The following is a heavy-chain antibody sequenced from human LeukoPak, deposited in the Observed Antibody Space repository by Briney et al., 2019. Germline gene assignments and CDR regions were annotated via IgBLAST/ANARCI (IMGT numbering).Heavy chain of an antibody. J-gene: IGHJ5*02. CDR3: TKSDVGDYGT. V-gene: IGHV4-39*01. D-gene: IGHD4-17*01. Sequence: SETLSLTCSVSGASISRSTYYWGWIRQPPGKGLEWIGSVFRTGTAYYNPSLRSRVTVSVDTSKNQFSLKLSSVTATDTAVYYCTKSDVGDYGTWGQGTLVIVSS. CDR1: GASISRSTYY. CDR2: VFRTGTA.